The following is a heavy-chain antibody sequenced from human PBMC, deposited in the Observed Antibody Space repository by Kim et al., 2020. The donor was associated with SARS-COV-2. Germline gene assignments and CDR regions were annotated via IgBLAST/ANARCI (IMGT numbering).Heavy chain of an antibody. J-gene: IGHJ5*02. CDR1: GYTFTSYA. CDR3: ARVPFQFFDWLSPRYNWFDP. Sequence: ASVKVSCKASGYTFTSYAMHWVRQAPGQRLEWMGWINAGNGNTKYSQKFQGRVTITRDTSASTAYMELSSLRSEDTAVYYCARVPFQFFDWLSPRYNWFDPWGQGTLVTVSS. V-gene: IGHV1-3*01. D-gene: IGHD3-9*01. CDR2: INAGNGNT.